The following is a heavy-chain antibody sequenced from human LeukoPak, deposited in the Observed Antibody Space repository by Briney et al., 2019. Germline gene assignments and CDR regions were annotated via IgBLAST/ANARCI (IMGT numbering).Heavy chain of an antibody. V-gene: IGHV3-20*04. Sequence: PGGSLRLSCAASGFTFYDYGMSWVRQAPGKGLEWVSDINWNGDCTGYRGSVKGRFTISRDNAKNSLSLQMNSLRAEDTALYYCARHWGVGSTYFVFWGQGGLVTVSS. J-gene: IGHJ4*02. CDR2: INWNGDCT. D-gene: IGHD1-26*01. CDR1: GFTFYDYG. CDR3: ARHWGVGSTYFVF.